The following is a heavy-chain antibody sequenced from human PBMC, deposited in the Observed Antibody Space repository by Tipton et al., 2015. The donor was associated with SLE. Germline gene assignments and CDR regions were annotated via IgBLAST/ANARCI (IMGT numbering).Heavy chain of an antibody. V-gene: IGHV3-9*03. Sequence: WIRQPPGKGLEWVSGISWNSGSIGYADSVKGRFTISRDNAKNSLYLQMNSLRAEDMALYYCAKGGSSWYGGWFDPWGQGTLVTVSS. CDR2: ISWNSGSI. D-gene: IGHD6-13*01. CDR3: AKGGSSWYGGWFDP. J-gene: IGHJ5*02.